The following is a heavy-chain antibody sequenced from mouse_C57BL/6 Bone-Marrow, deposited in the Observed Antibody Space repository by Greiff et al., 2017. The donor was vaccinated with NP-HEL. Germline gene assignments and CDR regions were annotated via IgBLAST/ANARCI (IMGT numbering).Heavy chain of an antibody. D-gene: IGHD2-3*01. Sequence: QVQLKQSGPGLVAPSQSLSITCTVSGFSLTSYGVHWVRQPPGKGLEWLVVIWSDGSTTYNSALKSRLSISKDNSKSQVFLKMNSLQTDDTAMYYCARHGRAYDDGYYPFDYWGQGTTLTVSS. CDR1: GFSLTSYG. J-gene: IGHJ2*01. V-gene: IGHV2-6-1*01. CDR2: IWSDGST. CDR3: ARHGRAYDDGYYPFDY.